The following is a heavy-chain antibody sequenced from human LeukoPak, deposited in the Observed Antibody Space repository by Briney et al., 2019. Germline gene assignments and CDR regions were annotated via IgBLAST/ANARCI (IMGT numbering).Heavy chain of an antibody. CDR2: IIPIFGTA. CDR1: GGTFSSYA. CDR3: ARDSYSNYGNWFDP. J-gene: IGHJ5*02. V-gene: IGHV1-69*06. Sequence: GASVKVSCKASGGTFSSYAISWVRQAPGQGLEWMGGIIPIFGTANYAQKFQGRVTITADKSTSTAYMELSSLRSEDTAVYYCARDSYSNYGNWFDPWGQGTLVTVSS. D-gene: IGHD4-11*01.